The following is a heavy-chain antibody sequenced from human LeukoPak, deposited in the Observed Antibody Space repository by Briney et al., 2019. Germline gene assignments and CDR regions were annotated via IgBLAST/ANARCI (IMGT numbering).Heavy chain of an antibody. CDR3: AKNAATYYYDSSGYYDHFDY. V-gene: IGHV3-30*02. J-gene: IGHJ4*02. D-gene: IGHD3-22*01. CDR2: IRYDGTIK. CDR1: GFAFSSYG. Sequence: GGSLRLSCATSGFAFSSYGMHWVRQAPGKGLEWVGFIRYDGTIKYYADSMKGRFTISRDNSKNTLYLQMNTLRADDTAVYYCAKNAATYYYDSSGYYDHFDYWGQGTLVTASS.